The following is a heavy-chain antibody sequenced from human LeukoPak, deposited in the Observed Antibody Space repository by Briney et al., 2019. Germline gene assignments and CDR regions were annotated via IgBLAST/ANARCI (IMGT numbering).Heavy chain of an antibody. CDR2: LSHDGSYE. Sequence: PGRSLRLSCAASGFSFSSSGMHWVRQAPGRGLEWVAVLSHDGSYEQCADSVEGRFTISRDNSKNTLYLQMNSLRVEDTAVYYCAKEVVVVVAATRFDPWGQGTLVTVSS. CDR1: GFSFSSSG. CDR3: AKEVVVVVAATRFDP. V-gene: IGHV3-30*18. J-gene: IGHJ5*02. D-gene: IGHD2-15*01.